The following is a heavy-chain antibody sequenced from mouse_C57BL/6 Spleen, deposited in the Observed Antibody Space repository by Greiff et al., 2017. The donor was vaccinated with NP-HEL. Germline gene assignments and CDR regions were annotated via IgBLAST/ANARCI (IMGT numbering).Heavy chain of an antibody. CDR3: ARSLNWDENY. CDR1: GYAFSSSW. D-gene: IGHD4-1*01. Sequence: QVQLQQSGPELVKPGASVKISCKASGYAFSSSWMNWVKQRPGKGLEWIGRIYPGDGDTNYNGKFKGKATLTADKSSSTAYMQLSSLTSEDSAVYFCARSLNWDENYWGQGTTLTVSS. J-gene: IGHJ2*01. CDR2: IYPGDGDT. V-gene: IGHV1-82*01.